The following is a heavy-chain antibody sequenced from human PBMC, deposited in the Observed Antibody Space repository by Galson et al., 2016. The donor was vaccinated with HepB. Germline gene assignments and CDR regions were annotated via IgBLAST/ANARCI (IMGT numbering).Heavy chain of an antibody. Sequence: SLRLSCAASGFTFKNFGMTWVRQAPGKGLEWVSTICGSCGDIDYADPVQGRFTIPRDHSKDKLSSQMNSLRAEATATYYCAIDTSHWIENPFALWGQGTLVTVSS. CDR1: GFTFKNFG. J-gene: IGHJ4*02. CDR2: ICGSCGDI. V-gene: IGHV3-23*01. CDR3: AIDTSHWIENPFAL. D-gene: IGHD2-2*02.